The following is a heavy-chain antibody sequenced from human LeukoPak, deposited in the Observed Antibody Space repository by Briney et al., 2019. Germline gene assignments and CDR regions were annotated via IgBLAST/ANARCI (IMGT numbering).Heavy chain of an antibody. Sequence: SETLSLTCAVYGGSFSGYYWSWIRQPPGKGLEWIGEINHSGSTNYNPSLKSRVTISVDTSKNQFSLKLSSVTAAGTAVYYCARRSPRARYCSSTSCYGHAFDIWGQGTMVTVSS. V-gene: IGHV4-34*01. J-gene: IGHJ3*02. CDR2: INHSGST. D-gene: IGHD2-2*01. CDR3: ARRSPRARYCSSTSCYGHAFDI. CDR1: GGSFSGYY.